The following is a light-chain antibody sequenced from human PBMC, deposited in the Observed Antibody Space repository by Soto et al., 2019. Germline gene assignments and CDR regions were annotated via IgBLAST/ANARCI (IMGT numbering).Light chain of an antibody. CDR1: RSNVGRNS. CDR3: AAWDDSLNAWV. CDR2: SHD. Sequence: QPVLTQPPSASATPGQRVTISCSGSRSNVGRNSVSWYQHVPGTAPKLLIYSHDQRPSGVPDRISASRSGTAASLAISGLRSEDEAFYYCAAWDDSLNAWVFGGGTKVTVL. V-gene: IGLV1-44*01. J-gene: IGLJ3*02.